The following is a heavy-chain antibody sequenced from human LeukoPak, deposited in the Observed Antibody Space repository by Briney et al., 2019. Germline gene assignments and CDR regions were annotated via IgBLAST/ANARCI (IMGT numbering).Heavy chain of an antibody. D-gene: IGHD3-22*01. J-gene: IGHJ4*02. CDR1: GGSISSGSYY. V-gene: IGHV4-61*02. Sequence: SQTLSLTCTVSGGSISSGSYYWSWIRQPAGKGLEWIGRIYTSGSTNYNPSLKSRVTISVDTSKNQFSLKLSSVTAADTAVYYCARGAQYYYDSSGTYYFDYWGQGTLVTVSS. CDR3: ARGAQYYYDSSGTYYFDY. CDR2: IYTSGST.